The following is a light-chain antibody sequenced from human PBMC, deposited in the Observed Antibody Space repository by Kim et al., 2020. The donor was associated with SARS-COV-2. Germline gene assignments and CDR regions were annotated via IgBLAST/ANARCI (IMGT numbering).Light chain of an antibody. J-gene: IGKJ1*01. V-gene: IGKV1-27*01. CDR3: QKCDSAPWT. Sequence: ASVGNRVPITGRAGRDIGKYLAWFQLKPGEAPQLLIYAAPPLQPGVPSRFSGGGSGTDFSLTVTSLQPEDVATYYCQKCDSAPWTFGQGTKMGIK. CDR2: AAP. CDR1: RDIGKY.